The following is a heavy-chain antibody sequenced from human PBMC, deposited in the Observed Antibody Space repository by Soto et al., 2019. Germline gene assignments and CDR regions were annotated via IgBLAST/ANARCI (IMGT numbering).Heavy chain of an antibody. CDR3: VKVAKSGVVFECFDS. Sequence: GGSLRRSCGTSGFTFANYGMGWDLQAPGKGLSWVSGISSSGRRTYYADSVKGRFTISRDNSKNTLFLQMDSLRADDTAVYYCVKVAKSGVVFECFDSWGQGSLVTVSS. D-gene: IGHD3-3*01. CDR2: ISSSGRRT. CDR1: GFTFANYG. J-gene: IGHJ4*02. V-gene: IGHV3-23*01.